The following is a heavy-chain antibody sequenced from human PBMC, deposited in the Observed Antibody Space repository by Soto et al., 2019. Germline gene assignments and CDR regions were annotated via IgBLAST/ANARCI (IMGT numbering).Heavy chain of an antibody. CDR3: AYRVGSRGSFDY. CDR2: IYWNDDK. V-gene: IGHV2-5*01. J-gene: IGHJ4*02. Sequence: QITLKESGPTLVKPTQTLTLTCTFSGFSLTTSGVSVGWIRQPPGKALEWLASIYWNDDKRYSPSLKSRLTLTKDNSKKQVVLTLTNIDPVDTATYYCAYRVGSRGSFDYWGKGTLVTVSS. D-gene: IGHD6-25*01. CDR1: GFSLTTSGVS.